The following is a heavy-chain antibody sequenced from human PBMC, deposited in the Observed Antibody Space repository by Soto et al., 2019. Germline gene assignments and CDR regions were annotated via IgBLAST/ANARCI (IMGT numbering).Heavy chain of an antibody. CDR2: IYWDDDK. CDR1: GFSLSTSEVG. D-gene: IGHD3-9*01. V-gene: IGHV2-5*02. CDR3: AHRFDWYYFNY. J-gene: IGHJ4*02. Sequence: QITLKESGPTLLKPTQTLTLTCTFSGFSLSTSEVGVGWFRQPPGKALEWLALIYWDDDKRYSPSLKSRLTITKDTTKNRVVLTMTNVDPVDTATYFCAHRFDWYYFNYWGQGTLVTVFS.